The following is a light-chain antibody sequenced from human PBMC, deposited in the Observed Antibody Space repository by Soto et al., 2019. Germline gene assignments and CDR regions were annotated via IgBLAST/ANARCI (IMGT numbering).Light chain of an antibody. V-gene: IGLV2-23*02. J-gene: IGLJ1*01. CDR2: EVS. Sequence: QSALTQPASVSGSPGQSITISFTGTSSDVGIYNLVSGYQHHPGKAPKLMIYEVSKRPSGVSNRLSGSKSGDTASLTISGLQTEDAADYYCCSYAGSNYVFGTGTKLTVL. CDR1: SSDVGIYNL. CDR3: CSYAGSNYV.